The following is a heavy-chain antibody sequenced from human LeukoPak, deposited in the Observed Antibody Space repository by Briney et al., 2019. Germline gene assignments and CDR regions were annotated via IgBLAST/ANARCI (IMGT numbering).Heavy chain of an antibody. Sequence: GGSLRLSCVVSGFSFSDNVFHWVRQAPGKGLEWVAVISYDGSNKYYADSVKGRFTISRDNSKNTLYLQMNSLRAEDTAVYYCARWVVGLELYYFDYWGQGTLVTVSS. D-gene: IGHD1-7*01. CDR1: GFSFSDNV. J-gene: IGHJ4*02. CDR2: ISYDGSNK. CDR3: ARWVVGLELYYFDY. V-gene: IGHV3-30-3*01.